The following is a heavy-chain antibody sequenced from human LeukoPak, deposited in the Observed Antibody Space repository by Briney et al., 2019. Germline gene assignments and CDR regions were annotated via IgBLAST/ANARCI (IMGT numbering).Heavy chain of an antibody. D-gene: IGHD4-17*01. CDR3: AKVPTTVTFYYYYYGMDV. CDR2: IRYDGSNK. J-gene: IGHJ6*02. Sequence: PGGSLRLSCAASGFTFSSYGMHWVRQAPGKGLEWVAFIRYDGSNKYYADSGKGRFTISRDNSKNTLYLQMNSLRAEDTAVYYCAKVPTTVTFYYYYYGMDVWGQGTTVTVSS. V-gene: IGHV3-30*02. CDR1: GFTFSSYG.